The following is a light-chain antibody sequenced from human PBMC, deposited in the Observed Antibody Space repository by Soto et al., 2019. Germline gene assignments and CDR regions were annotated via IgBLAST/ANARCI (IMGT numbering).Light chain of an antibody. CDR2: DVS. CDR3: SSFSSSSTLVL. CDR1: NSDVGGYNF. Sequence: QSALTQPASVSGSPGQSITISCTGTNSDVGGYNFVSWYQHHPGTAPKLMIYDVSDRPSGVSNRFSGSKSGNTASLTISGLQVEDEADYVCSSFSSSSTLVLFGGGTKLTVL. J-gene: IGLJ2*01. V-gene: IGLV2-14*03.